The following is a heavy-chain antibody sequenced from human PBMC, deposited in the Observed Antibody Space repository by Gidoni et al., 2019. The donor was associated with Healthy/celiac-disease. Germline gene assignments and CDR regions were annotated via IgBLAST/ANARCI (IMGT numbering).Heavy chain of an antibody. Sequence: QVQLVQSGAEVKKPGSSVKVSCKASGGTFSSYTISWVRQAPGQGLEWMGRIIPILGIANYAQKFQGRVTITADKSTSTAYMELSSLRSEDTAVYYCARGNSGSYYVDYWGQGTLVTVSS. D-gene: IGHD1-26*01. CDR3: ARGNSGSYYVDY. J-gene: IGHJ4*02. V-gene: IGHV1-69*02. CDR1: GGTFSSYT. CDR2: IIPILGIA.